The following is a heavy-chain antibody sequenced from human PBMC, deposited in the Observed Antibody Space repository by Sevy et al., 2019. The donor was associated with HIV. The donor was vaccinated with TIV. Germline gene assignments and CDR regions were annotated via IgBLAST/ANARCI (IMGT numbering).Heavy chain of an antibody. CDR3: ARDFYYDSSGYSSPSDAFDI. CDR2: ISYDGSNK. V-gene: IGHV3-30-3*01. Sequence: GGSLRLSCAVSGFTFSSYTMNWVRQAPGKGLEWVAVISYDGSNKYYADSVKGRFTISRDNSKNTLYLQMNSLRAEDTAVYYCARDFYYDSSGYSSPSDAFDIWGQGTMVTVSS. D-gene: IGHD3-22*01. CDR1: GFTFSSYT. J-gene: IGHJ3*02.